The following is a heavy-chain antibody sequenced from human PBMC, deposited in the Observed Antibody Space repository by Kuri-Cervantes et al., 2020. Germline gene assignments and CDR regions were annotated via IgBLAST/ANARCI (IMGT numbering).Heavy chain of an antibody. V-gene: IGHV3-48*02. D-gene: IGHD3-22*01. Sequence: GESLKISCAASGFTFSSYSMNWVRQAPGKGLEWVSYVSNSSSTIYYADPVKGRFTISRDNAKNSLYLQMNSLRDEDTAVYYCARDGYYYDSSGHYYYYGMDVWGQGTTVTVSS. CDR2: VSNSSSTI. J-gene: IGHJ6*02. CDR3: ARDGYYYDSSGHYYYYGMDV. CDR1: GFTFSSYS.